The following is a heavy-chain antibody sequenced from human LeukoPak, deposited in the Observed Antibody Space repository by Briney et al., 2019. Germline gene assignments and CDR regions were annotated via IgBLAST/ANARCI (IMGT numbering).Heavy chain of an antibody. J-gene: IGHJ4*02. D-gene: IGHD6-19*01. Sequence: GGSLRLSGAASGLTFSNACMSWVRQAPGKGLEWVGRIKSKTEGETTDYATPVKGRFTISRDDSKDTLYLQMDSLKTEDTAVYYCTTYSSGPWHWGQGTLVTVSS. CDR3: TTYSSGPWH. CDR2: IKSKTEGETT. CDR1: GLTFSNAC. V-gene: IGHV3-15*01.